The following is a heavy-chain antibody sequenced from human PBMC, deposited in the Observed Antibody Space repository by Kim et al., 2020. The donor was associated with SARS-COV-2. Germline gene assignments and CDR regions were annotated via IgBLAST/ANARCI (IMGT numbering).Heavy chain of an antibody. CDR2: IYYSGST. Sequence: SETLSLTCTVSGGSISSGGYYWSWIRQHPGKGLEWIGYIYYSGSTYYNPSLKSRVTISVDTSKNQFSLKLSSVTAADTAVYYCARGEPDYYDSSGYVPNWFDPGGQGTLVTVSS. D-gene: IGHD3-22*01. CDR1: GGSISSGGYY. CDR3: ARGEPDYYDSSGYVPNWFDP. J-gene: IGHJ5*02. V-gene: IGHV4-31*03.